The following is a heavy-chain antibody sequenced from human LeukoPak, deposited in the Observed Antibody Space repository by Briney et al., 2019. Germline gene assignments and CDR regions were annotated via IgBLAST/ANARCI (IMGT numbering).Heavy chain of an antibody. Sequence: SETLSLTCAVYGGSFSGYYWSWIRQPPGKGLEWIGEINHSGSTNYNPSLKSRVTISVDTSKNQFSLKLSSVTAADTALYYCASAPSGAFDIWGQGTVVTVSS. CDR2: INHSGST. CDR1: GGSFSGYY. CDR3: ASAPSGAFDI. V-gene: IGHV4-34*01. J-gene: IGHJ3*02.